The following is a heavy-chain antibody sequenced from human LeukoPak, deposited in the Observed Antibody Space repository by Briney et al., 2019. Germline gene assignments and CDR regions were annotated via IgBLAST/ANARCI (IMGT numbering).Heavy chain of an antibody. CDR1: GGSISSGSYY. V-gene: IGHV4-61*02. CDR3: ARDLDI. Sequence: SETLSLTGTVSGGSISSGSYYWSWIRPPAGKGLEWIGRIYTSGSTTYNPSLKSRVTLSVDTSKNQSSLKLSSVTAADTAVYYCARDLDIWGQGTLVTVSS. CDR2: IYTSGST. D-gene: IGHD2-2*03. J-gene: IGHJ4*02.